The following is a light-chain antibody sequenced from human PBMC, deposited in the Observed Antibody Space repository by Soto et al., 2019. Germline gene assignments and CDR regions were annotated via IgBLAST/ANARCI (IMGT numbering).Light chain of an antibody. CDR2: GAS. Sequence: VLTQSLATLSLSPRERATLSCGAIQNVSSSYLAWYQQKPGQAPRLLIYGASNRATGIPDRFSGYGSGTDFTLTISRLEPEDFVVYYCKQCGSSLPTTFGQGTKVDI. J-gene: IGKJ1*01. CDR1: QNVSSSY. CDR3: KQCGSSLPTT. V-gene: IGKV3-20*01.